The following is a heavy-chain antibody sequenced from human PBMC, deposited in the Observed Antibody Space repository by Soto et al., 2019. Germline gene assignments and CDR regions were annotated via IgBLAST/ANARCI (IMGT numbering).Heavy chain of an antibody. Sequence: GGSLRLSCAASGFSFSDYYMTWIRQAPGKGLEWVSYISSSGATIYYADSVKGRFTISRDNAKSSLYLQMNSLRAEDTAVYYCARDEYCTNGVCPTPYYYGMDVWGQGTTVTVSS. D-gene: IGHD2-8*01. CDR2: ISSSGATI. CDR3: ARDEYCTNGVCPTPYYYGMDV. J-gene: IGHJ6*02. CDR1: GFSFSDYY. V-gene: IGHV3-11*04.